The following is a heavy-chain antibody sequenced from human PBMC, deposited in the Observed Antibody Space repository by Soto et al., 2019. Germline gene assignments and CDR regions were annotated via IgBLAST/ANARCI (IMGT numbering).Heavy chain of an antibody. V-gene: IGHV3-13*01. CDR2: IGSAGDT. CDR3: ARGYLGSFDY. Sequence: EVQLVESGGGLVQPGGSLRLSCAASGFTFSSYAVHWVRQPTGKGLEWVSVIGSAGDTYYPGSVKGRFTISRENAKNSLYLQMHSLRAEDTAVYYCARGYLGSFDYWGQGTLVTVSS. D-gene: IGHD7-27*01. J-gene: IGHJ4*02. CDR1: GFTFSSYA.